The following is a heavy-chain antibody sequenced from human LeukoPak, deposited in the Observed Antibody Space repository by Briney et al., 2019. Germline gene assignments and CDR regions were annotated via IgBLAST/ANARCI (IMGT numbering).Heavy chain of an antibody. CDR1: GFTFSSFA. V-gene: IGHV3-23*01. CDR3: ARADSNWHLYYFDY. D-gene: IGHD6-13*01. J-gene: IGHJ4*02. Sequence: GGSLRLSCAPSGFTFSSFAVNWARQAPGKGLEWVSGISGSGGSTYYADSVKGRFTISRDNSKNTLYVQMNSLRAEDTAVYYCARADSNWHLYYFDYWGQGALVTVSS. CDR2: ISGSGGST.